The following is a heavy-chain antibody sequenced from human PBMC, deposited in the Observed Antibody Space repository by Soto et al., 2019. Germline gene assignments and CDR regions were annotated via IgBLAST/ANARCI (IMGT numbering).Heavy chain of an antibody. CDR1: GYTLTRYT. J-gene: IGHJ5*02. CDR3: ARGIATGQLDP. D-gene: IGHD2-15*01. V-gene: IGHV1-3*01. CDR2: INPDNGNT. Sequence: ASVKVSCKASGYTLTRYTMNWVRQAPGQRLEWMGWINPDNGNTKSSQKFQDRVIITRDTSASTAYMDLSSLRSEDTAVYYCARGIATGQLDPWGQGTLVTVSS.